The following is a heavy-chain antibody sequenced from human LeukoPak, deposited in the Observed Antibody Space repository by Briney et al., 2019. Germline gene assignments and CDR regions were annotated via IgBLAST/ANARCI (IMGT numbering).Heavy chain of an antibody. D-gene: IGHD3-10*01. J-gene: IGHJ3*02. CDR3: ARGFRGRFSVWDAFQI. CDR1: GGSISSGYY. CDR2: IYHGGST. Sequence: SETLSLTCTVSGGSISSGYYWGWIRQPPGKGLEWIGTIYHGGSTDYNPSLKSRVIISVDTSKNQFSLKLTSVTAADTAVYYCARGFRGRFSVWDAFQIWGQGTMVTVSS. V-gene: IGHV4-38-2*02.